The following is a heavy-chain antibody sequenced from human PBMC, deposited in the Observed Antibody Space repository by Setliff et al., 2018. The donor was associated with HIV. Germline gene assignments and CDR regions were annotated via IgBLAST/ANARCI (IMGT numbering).Heavy chain of an antibody. D-gene: IGHD3-9*01. J-gene: IGHJ4*02. CDR2: FYHSGST. V-gene: IGHV4-38-2*01. CDR1: GYSVSSGYY. Sequence: SETLSLTCAVSGYSVSSGYYWGWIRQPPGKGLEWIGSFYHSGSTFYNPSLKSRVTISLDTSKNQFSLKLRSVTAADTAVYYCVSGPLIGYGYYFDYWGQGALVTV. CDR3: VSGPLIGYGYYFDY.